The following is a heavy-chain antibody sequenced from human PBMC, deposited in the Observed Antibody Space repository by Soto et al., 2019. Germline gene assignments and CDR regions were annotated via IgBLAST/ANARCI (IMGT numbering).Heavy chain of an antibody. CDR2: IIPIFGTA. CDR3: TIEGAVATFDY. J-gene: IGHJ4*02. CDR1: GGTFSSYA. Sequence: SVKVSCKASGGTFSSYAISWVRQAPGQGLEWMGGIIPIFGTANYAQKFQGRVTITADESTSTAYMELSSLRSEDTAVYYCTIEGAVATFDYWGQGTLXTVSS. D-gene: IGHD6-19*01. V-gene: IGHV1-69*13.